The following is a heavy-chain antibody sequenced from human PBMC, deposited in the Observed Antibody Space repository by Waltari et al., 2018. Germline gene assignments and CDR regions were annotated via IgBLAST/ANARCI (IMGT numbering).Heavy chain of an antibody. CDR3: ARESSGNIGWFDS. D-gene: IGHD1-26*01. CDR2: VRSNIYGGVA. V-gene: IGHV3-49*03. CDR1: GYTVGDYD. Sequence: EVHMVESGGDLVQPGRSLRLSCRGSGYTVGDYDVSWFRQAPGKGLEWVGFVRSNIYGGVAEYAASVTGRFTIARDDSENIAYLQMDSLKSEDTAVYYCARESSGNIGWFDSWGQGTLVTVSS. J-gene: IGHJ5*01.